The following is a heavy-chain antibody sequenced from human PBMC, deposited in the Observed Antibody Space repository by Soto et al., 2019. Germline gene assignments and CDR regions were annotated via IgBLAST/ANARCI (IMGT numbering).Heavy chain of an antibody. Sequence: QVQLVASGGGVVQQGRSLSLSCAASGFTFSGYGMHWVHQAPGTVLELVALITYDGRNKYYADSVKGRFTISRDNSKNWLYLEMNSLRAADAAVYYCANYKGPNSYVPSGMDVWGQGPTGTVS. D-gene: IGHD5-18*01. J-gene: IGHJ6*02. V-gene: IGHV3-30*18. CDR2: ITYDGRNK. CDR3: ANYKGPNSYVPSGMDV. CDR1: GFTFSGYG.